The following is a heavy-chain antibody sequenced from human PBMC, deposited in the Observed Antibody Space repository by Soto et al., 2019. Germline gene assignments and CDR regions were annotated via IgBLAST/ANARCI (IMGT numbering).Heavy chain of an antibody. CDR2: IYYIAGT. D-gene: IGHD3-10*01. J-gene: IGHJ4*02. V-gene: IGHV4-30-4*01. CDR3: ARVGGFGATTIDY. Sequence: QVQLQESGPGLVKPSQTLSLTCTVSGGSISSGDYYWCWIRQAPGKSLGWIGYIYYIAGTYYNPPPKSRVDLSAHASMNRFSRKLRSVTAADRAVYCCARVGGFGATTIDYWGQGTRVTVSS. CDR1: GGSISSGDYY.